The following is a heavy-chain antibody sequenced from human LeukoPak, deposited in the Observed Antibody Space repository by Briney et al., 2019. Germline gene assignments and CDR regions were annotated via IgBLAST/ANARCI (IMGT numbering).Heavy chain of an antibody. CDR1: GFTFSSYA. V-gene: IGHV3-23*01. Sequence: GGSLRLSCTASGFTFSSYAMSWVRQAPGKGLEWVSAISGSGGSTYYADSVKGRFTISRDNSKNTLYLQMNSLRAEDTAVYYCARDDYGDYAGDYWGQGTLVTVSS. J-gene: IGHJ4*02. D-gene: IGHD4-17*01. CDR3: ARDDYGDYAGDY. CDR2: ISGSGGST.